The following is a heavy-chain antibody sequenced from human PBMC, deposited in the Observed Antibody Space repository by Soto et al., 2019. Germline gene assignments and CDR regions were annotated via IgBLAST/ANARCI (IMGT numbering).Heavy chain of an antibody. CDR2: INHSGST. Sequence: QVQLQQWGAGLLKPSETLSLTCAVYGGSFSGYYWSWIRQPPGQGLEWIGEINHSGSTNYNPSLKSRVTIAVATSPNQFSLKLSSVPAADTAVYYCARCGRVSIAARPTYYYYYMDVWGKGPTVTVSS. CDR1: GGSFSGYY. CDR3: ARCGRVSIAARPTYYYYYMDV. V-gene: IGHV4-34*01. J-gene: IGHJ6*03. D-gene: IGHD6-6*01.